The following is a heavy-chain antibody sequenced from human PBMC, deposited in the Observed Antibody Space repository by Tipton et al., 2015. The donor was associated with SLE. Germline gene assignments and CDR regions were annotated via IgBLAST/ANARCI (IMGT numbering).Heavy chain of an antibody. Sequence: LRLSCTVSGYSISSGYYWGWIRQPPGKGLEWIGSIYHSGSTYYNPSLKSRVTISVDTSKNQFSLKLSSVTAADTAVYYCARGIYDFWSGYYGAPAEYYGMDVWGQGTTVTVSS. CDR3: ARGIYDFWSGYYGAPAEYYGMDV. CDR1: GYSISSGYY. V-gene: IGHV4-38-2*02. D-gene: IGHD3-3*01. J-gene: IGHJ6*02. CDR2: IYHSGST.